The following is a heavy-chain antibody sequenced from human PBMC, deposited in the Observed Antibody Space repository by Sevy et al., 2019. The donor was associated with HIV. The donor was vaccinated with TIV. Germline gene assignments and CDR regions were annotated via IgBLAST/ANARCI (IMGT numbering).Heavy chain of an antibody. CDR2: IYYSGST. D-gene: IGHD3-22*01. CDR1: GGSISSGGYY. Sequence: SETLSLTCTVSGGSISSGGYYWSWIRQHPGKGLEWIGYIYYSGSTYYNPSLKSRVTISVDTSKNQFSLKLSSVTAAERAVYYCAGGGGTYYYDSSYFQHWGQGTLVTVSS. J-gene: IGHJ1*01. V-gene: IGHV4-31*03. CDR3: AGGGGTYYYDSSYFQH.